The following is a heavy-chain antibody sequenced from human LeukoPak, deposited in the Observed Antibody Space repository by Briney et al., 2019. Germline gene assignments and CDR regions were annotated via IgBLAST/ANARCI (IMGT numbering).Heavy chain of an antibody. V-gene: IGHV3-53*01. J-gene: IGHJ4*02. D-gene: IGHD2-21*02. CDR1: AFSISSNY. Sequence: GGSLTLSCAASAFSISSNYMGWVRQAPGKGLEWVSVIYSGGSTYYADSVKGRFTISRENSVNTLYLQMNSLRAEDTAVYYRAKSAAEVTAMTLDYRGQGTLVTVSS. CDR2: IYSGGST. CDR3: AKSAAEVTAMTLDY.